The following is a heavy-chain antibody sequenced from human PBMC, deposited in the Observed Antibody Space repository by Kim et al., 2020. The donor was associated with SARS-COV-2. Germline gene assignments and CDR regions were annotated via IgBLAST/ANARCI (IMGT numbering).Heavy chain of an antibody. J-gene: IGHJ4*02. CDR3: ARGGILTGYYCFDY. Sequence: AASGKGRFTITRDNAKNSLYLQMTSRRGEDTAVYYCARGGILTGYYCFDYWGQGTLVTVSS. V-gene: IGHV3-21*01. D-gene: IGHD3-9*01.